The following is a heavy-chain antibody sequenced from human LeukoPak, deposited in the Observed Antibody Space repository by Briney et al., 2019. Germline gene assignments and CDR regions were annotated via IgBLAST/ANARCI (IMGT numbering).Heavy chain of an antibody. Sequence: PGGSLRLSCAASGFTFSDYGMHWVRQAPGKGLEWVAVISYDGSNKYYADSVKGRFTISRDNSKNTLYLQMNSLRAEDTAVYYCARRCSGGSCYPYDAFDIWGQGTMVTVSS. CDR2: ISYDGSNK. CDR3: ARRCSGGSCYPYDAFDI. V-gene: IGHV3-30*03. J-gene: IGHJ3*02. D-gene: IGHD2-15*01. CDR1: GFTFSDYG.